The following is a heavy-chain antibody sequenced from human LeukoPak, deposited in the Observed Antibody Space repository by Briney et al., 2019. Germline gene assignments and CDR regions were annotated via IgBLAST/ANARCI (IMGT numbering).Heavy chain of an antibody. CDR2: IYYSGST. V-gene: IGHV4-59*12. CDR3: ARARGNSYGMDV. CDR1: GGSISSYY. D-gene: IGHD2/OR15-2a*01. J-gene: IGHJ6*04. Sequence: SETLSLTCTVSGGSISSYYWSWIRQPPGKGLEWIGYIYYSGSTNYSPSLQSPVTISIDPCNSQFSLKLSSVTAANTAVEICARARGNSYGMDVWGEGTTVTVSS.